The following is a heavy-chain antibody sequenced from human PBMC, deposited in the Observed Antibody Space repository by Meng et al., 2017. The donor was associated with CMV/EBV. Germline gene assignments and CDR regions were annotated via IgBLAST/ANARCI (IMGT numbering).Heavy chain of an antibody. CDR1: GYTFTSYG. CDR2: ISAYNGNT. Sequence: ASVKVSCKASGYTFTSYGISWVRQAPGQGLEWMGWISAYNGNTNYAQKLQGRVTMTTDTSTSTAYMELRSLRSDDTAVYYCAKDPSWGGPVNYYYYYGMDVWGQGTTVTVSS. CDR3: AKDPSWGGPVNYYYYYGMDV. D-gene: IGHD3-16*01. V-gene: IGHV1-18*01. J-gene: IGHJ6*02.